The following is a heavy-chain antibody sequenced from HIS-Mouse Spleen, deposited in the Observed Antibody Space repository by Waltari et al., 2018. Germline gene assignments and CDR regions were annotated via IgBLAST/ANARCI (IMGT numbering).Heavy chain of an antibody. CDR2: IYYSGST. CDR3: AREIPYSSSWYDWYFDL. D-gene: IGHD6-13*01. J-gene: IGHJ2*01. V-gene: IGHV4-39*07. CDR1: GGSISSSSYH. Sequence: QLQLQESGPGLVKPSETLSLTCPVSGGSISSSSYHRGWIRQSPGKGLEWIGSIYYSGSTYYNPSLKSRVTISVDTSKNQFSLKLSSVTAADTAVYYCAREIPYSSSWYDWYFDLWGRGTLVTVSS.